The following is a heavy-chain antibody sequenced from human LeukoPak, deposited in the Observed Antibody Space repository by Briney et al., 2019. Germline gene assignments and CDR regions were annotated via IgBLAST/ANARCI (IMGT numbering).Heavy chain of an antibody. CDR1: GGTFSSYA. D-gene: IGHD4-23*01. CDR2: IIPIFGTA. CDR3: ARDAYGGTSFDY. Sequence: SVKVSCKASGGTFSSYAISWVRQAPGQGLEWMGGIIPIFGTANYAQKFQGRVTITADESTSTAYMELSSLRSEDTAVYYCARDAYGGTSFDYWGQGTLVTVSS. J-gene: IGHJ4*02. V-gene: IGHV1-69*13.